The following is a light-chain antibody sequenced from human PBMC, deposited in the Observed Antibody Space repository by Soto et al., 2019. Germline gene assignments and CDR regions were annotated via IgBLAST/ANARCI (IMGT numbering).Light chain of an antibody. CDR1: SSDVGSYNL. V-gene: IGLV2-23*02. Sequence: QSALTQPASVSGSPGQSITISCTGTSSDVGSYNLVSWYQQYPGKAPKRMIYEVSKRPSGVSNRFSGSKSGNTASLTISGLQAEDEADYYCCSYAGSSTFVFGGGTKVTVL. CDR3: CSYAGSSTFV. J-gene: IGLJ2*01. CDR2: EVS.